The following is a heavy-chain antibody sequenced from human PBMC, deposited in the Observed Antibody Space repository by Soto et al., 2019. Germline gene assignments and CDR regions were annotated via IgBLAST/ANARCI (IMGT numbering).Heavy chain of an antibody. CDR3: ARDSGGDYHNYYMDV. CDR2: IWYDGSDK. CDR1: GFTFSNYA. V-gene: IGHV3-33*01. Sequence: GGSLRLSCAASGFTFSNYAMHWVRQAPGKGLEWVTIIWYDGSDKNYGDSVKGRFTISRDNSKNTLYLKMNSLRVEDTSVYYCARDSGGDYHNYYMDVWGKGTTVTVSS. D-gene: IGHD4-17*01. J-gene: IGHJ6*03.